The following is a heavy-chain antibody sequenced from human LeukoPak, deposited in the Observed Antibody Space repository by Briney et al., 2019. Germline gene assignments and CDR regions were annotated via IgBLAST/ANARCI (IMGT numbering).Heavy chain of an antibody. CDR2: ISVDGESA. V-gene: IGHV3-23*01. Sequence: GGSLRLSCAVSGFSVSSFGMSWVRQAPGKGLEWISAISVDGESAYYADSVKGRFIISRDNSRNTLYLQLSSLRAEDTAVYYCAQGYLSGWYPYWGLGSLVSVSS. CDR1: GFSVSSFG. CDR3: AQGYLSGWYPY. D-gene: IGHD6-19*01. J-gene: IGHJ4*02.